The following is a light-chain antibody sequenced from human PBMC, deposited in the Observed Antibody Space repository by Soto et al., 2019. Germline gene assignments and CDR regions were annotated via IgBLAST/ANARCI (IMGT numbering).Light chain of an antibody. J-gene: IGLJ2*01. CDR3: QSYDDNSVV. CDR1: SGSIASNH. Sequence: NFMLTQPHSVSESPGKTVTISCTRSSGSIASNHVQWYQQRPGSAPTTVIYKNDQRPSGVPDRFSGSIDSSSNSASLTISGLETEDEADYYCQSYDDNSVVFGGGTKLTVL. V-gene: IGLV6-57*04. CDR2: KND.